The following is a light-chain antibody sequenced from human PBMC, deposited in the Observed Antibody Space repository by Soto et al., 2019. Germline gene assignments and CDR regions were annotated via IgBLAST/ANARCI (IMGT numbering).Light chain of an antibody. CDR2: EVS. V-gene: IGLV2-14*01. Sequence: QSALTQPASLSGSPGQSITISCTGTSSDVGGYNYVSWYQQHPGKAPKLMIYEVSNRPSGVSNRFSGSKSGNTASLIISGLQAEDEADYYCSSYTSSSTLAYVFGTGTKVTVL. CDR1: SSDVGGYNY. CDR3: SSYTSSSTLAYV. J-gene: IGLJ1*01.